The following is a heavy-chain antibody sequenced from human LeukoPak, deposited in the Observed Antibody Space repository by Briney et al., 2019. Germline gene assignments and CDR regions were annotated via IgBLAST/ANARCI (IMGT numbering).Heavy chain of an antibody. J-gene: IGHJ6*02. CDR1: GFTFSSYS. CDR2: ISSSSSYI. V-gene: IGHV3-21*01. CDR3: ARDGPKSYSSGWYYYGMDV. D-gene: IGHD6-19*01. Sequence: PGGSLRLSCAASGFTFSSYSMNWVRQAPGKGLEWVSSISSSSSYIYYADSVKGRLTISRDNAKNSLYLQMNSLRAEDTAVYYCARDGPKSYSSGWYYYGMDVWGQGTTVTVSS.